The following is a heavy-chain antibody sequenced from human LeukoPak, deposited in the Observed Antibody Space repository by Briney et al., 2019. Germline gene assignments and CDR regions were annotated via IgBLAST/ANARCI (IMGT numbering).Heavy chain of an antibody. D-gene: IGHD3-3*01. J-gene: IGHJ4*02. CDR1: GFTFSSYW. V-gene: IGHV3-7*01. CDR3: ARVGDEPYYDFWSGYCGY. Sequence: GGSLRLSCAASGFTFSSYWMSWVRQAPGKGLEWVANIKQDGSEKYYVDSVKGRFTISRDNAKNSLYLQMNSLRAEDTAVYYCARVGDEPYYDFWSGYCGYWGQGTLVTVSS. CDR2: IKQDGSEK.